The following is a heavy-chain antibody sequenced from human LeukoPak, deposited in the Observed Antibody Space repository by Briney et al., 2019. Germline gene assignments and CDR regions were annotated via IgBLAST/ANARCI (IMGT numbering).Heavy chain of an antibody. CDR2: IYHSGST. CDR3: ASQTNKRSGWFDP. D-gene: IGHD5-24*01. J-gene: IGHJ5*02. Sequence: KASETLSLTCTVSGYSISSGYYWGWIRQPPGKGLEWIGSIYHSGSTYYNPSLKSRVTISVDTSENQFSLKLSSVTAADTAVYYCASQTNKRSGWFDPWGQGTLVTVSS. CDR1: GYSISSGYY. V-gene: IGHV4-38-2*02.